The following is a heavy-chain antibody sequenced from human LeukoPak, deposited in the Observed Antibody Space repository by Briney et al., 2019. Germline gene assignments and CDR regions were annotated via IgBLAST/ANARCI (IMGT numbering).Heavy chain of an antibody. CDR1: GGTFSSYA. V-gene: IGHV1-69*13. Sequence: ASVKVSCKASGGTFSSYAISWVRQAPGQGLEWMGGIIPIFGTANYAQEFQGRVTITADESTSTAYMELSSLRSEDTAVYYCASTYGSGWYVFDYWGQGTLVTVSS. CDR3: ASTYGSGWYVFDY. D-gene: IGHD6-19*01. CDR2: IIPIFGTA. J-gene: IGHJ4*02.